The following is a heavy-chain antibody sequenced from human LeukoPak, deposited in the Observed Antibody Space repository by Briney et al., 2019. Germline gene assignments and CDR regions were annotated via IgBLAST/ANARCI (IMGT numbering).Heavy chain of an antibody. Sequence: GGSLRLSCAASGFTFGSFWMSWVRQAPGTGLEWVANIKEDGSEKYYVDSVEGRFTISRDNVKNSLYLQMHSLRAEDTALYYCARDRKKIRYFDWLPFDPWGQGTLVTVSS. V-gene: IGHV3-7*03. J-gene: IGHJ5*02. CDR2: IKEDGSEK. D-gene: IGHD3-9*01. CDR1: GFTFGSFW. CDR3: ARDRKKIRYFDWLPFDP.